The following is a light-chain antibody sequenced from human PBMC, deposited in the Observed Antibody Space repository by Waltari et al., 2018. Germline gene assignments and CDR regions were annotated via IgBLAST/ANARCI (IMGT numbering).Light chain of an antibody. CDR3: QQYYSIPLT. V-gene: IGKV4-1*01. J-gene: IGKJ4*01. CDR2: WAT. Sequence: DIVMTQSSDSLAVSLGERATINCKSRQSVLYSSNNKNYLAWYQQKPGQPPKLLIYWATTRESGVPDRFTGSGSGTDFTLTISSLQAEDVAVYYCQQYYSIPLTFGGGTTVEIK. CDR1: QSVLYSSNNKNY.